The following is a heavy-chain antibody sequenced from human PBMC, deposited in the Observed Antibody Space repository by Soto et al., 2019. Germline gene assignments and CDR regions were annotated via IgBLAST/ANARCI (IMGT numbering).Heavy chain of an antibody. J-gene: IGHJ6*02. V-gene: IGHV6-1*01. CDR3: ARDLRGGEGYYYYYGMDV. CDR2: TYYRSKWYN. CDR1: GDSVSSNSAA. D-gene: IGHD3-16*01. Sequence: SQTLSLTCAISGDSVSSNSAAWNWIRQSPSRGLEWLGRTYYRSKWYNDYAVSVKSRITINPDTSKNQFSLQLNSVTPEDTAVYYCARDLRGGEGYYYYYGMDVWGQGTTVTVSS.